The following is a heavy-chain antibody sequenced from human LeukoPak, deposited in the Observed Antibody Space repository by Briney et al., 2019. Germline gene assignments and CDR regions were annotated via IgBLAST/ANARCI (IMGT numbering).Heavy chain of an antibody. D-gene: IGHD6-19*01. J-gene: IGHJ4*02. CDR1: GFTFSGYG. CDR2: ISFHGTDS. Sequence: GGSLRLSCAASGFTFSGYGMHWVRQAPGKGLEWVAVISFHGTDSFYADSVKGRFTISRDNSKNTLYLQMDSLRAEDTAIYYCARCSGWAFKNWGQGTLVTVSS. V-gene: IGHV3-30*03. CDR3: ARCSGWAFKN.